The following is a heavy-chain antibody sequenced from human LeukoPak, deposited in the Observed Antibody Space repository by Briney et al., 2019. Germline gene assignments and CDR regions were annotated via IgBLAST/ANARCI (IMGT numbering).Heavy chain of an antibody. CDR3: ARVELTVTMAYGMDV. D-gene: IGHD4-11*01. V-gene: IGHV1-3*01. CDR2: INAGNGNT. CDR1: GYTFTSYA. J-gene: IGHJ6*02. Sequence: ASVKVSCKASGYTFTSYAMHWVRQAPGQRLEWMGWINAGNGNTKYSQKFQGRVTITRDTSASTAYMELSSLRSEGTVVYYCARVELTVTMAYGMDVWGQGTTVTVSS.